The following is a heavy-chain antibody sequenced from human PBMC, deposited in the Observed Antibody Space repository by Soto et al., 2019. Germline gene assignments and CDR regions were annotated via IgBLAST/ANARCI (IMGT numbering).Heavy chain of an antibody. CDR3: ARDQLELRGNWFDP. CDR1: GFTFSSYS. D-gene: IGHD1-7*01. CDR2: ISSSSSYI. V-gene: IGHV3-21*01. J-gene: IGHJ5*02. Sequence: GGSLRLSCAASGFTFSSYSMNWVRQAPGKWLEWVSSISSSSSYIYYADSVKGRFTISRDNAKNSLYLQMNSLRAEDTAVYYCARDQLELRGNWFDPWGQGXLVT.